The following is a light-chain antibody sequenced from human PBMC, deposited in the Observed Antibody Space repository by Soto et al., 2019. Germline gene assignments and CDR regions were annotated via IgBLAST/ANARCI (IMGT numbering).Light chain of an antibody. J-gene: IGLJ1*01. CDR2: NLS. V-gene: IGLV2-14*01. CDR1: SSDVGGYKY. CDR3: SVYTSSSTYV. Sequence: QSVLTHPPSVSGSPGQSLAISCTGTSSDVGGYKYVSWHQVHPGKAPQLMIYNLSHRPSGVSNRFSGSKSRHTASLAISGLQNVDDYDESCSVYTSSSTYVFAIGTKLTVL.